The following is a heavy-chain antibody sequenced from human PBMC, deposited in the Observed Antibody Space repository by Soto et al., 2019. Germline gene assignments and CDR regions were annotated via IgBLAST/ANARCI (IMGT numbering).Heavy chain of an antibody. J-gene: IGHJ4*02. CDR1: GFTFSSYA. V-gene: IGHV3-23*01. CDR3: AKALVSGWTLDY. D-gene: IGHD6-19*01. CDR2: ISGSGGST. Sequence: EVQLLESGGGLVQPGGSLRLSCAASGFTFSSYAMSWVRQAPGKGLEWVSAISGSGGSTYYADSVKGRFTISRDNSKNTLYLQMNSLRAEYSAVYYSAKALVSGWTLDYWGQGTLVTVSS.